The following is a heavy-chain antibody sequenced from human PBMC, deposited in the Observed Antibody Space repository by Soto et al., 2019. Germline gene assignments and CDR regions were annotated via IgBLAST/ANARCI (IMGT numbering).Heavy chain of an antibody. V-gene: IGHV3-64D*06. D-gene: IGHD6-13*01. Sequence: QAGGSLRLSCSASGFTFSSYAMHWVRQAPGKGLEYVSAISSNGGSTYYADSVKGRFTISRDNSKNTLYLQMSSLRAEDTAVYYCVKGERIAAAGQTNFDYWGQGTLVTVSS. J-gene: IGHJ4*02. CDR3: VKGERIAAAGQTNFDY. CDR2: ISSNGGST. CDR1: GFTFSSYA.